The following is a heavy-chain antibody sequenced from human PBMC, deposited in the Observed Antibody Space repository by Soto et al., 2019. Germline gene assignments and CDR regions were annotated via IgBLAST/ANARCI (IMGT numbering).Heavy chain of an antibody. D-gene: IGHD2-2*02. CDR2: IIPMFGTP. Sequence: QVQVVQSGAEVKKPGSSVEVSCKASGGSFRKYGISWVRQAPGQGLEWMGGIIPMFGTPNYAQKFRGRVTINADESTSTAYMDLRSLRSDDTAIYFCVRGTRDCSTISCYTPQGSFYYGMDVWGQGTTVTVSS. V-gene: IGHV1-69*01. CDR1: GGSFRKYG. CDR3: VRGTRDCSTISCYTPQGSFYYGMDV. J-gene: IGHJ6*02.